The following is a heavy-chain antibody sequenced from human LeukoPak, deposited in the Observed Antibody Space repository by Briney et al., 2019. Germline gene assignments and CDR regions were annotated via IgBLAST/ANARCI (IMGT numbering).Heavy chain of an antibody. V-gene: IGHV4-38-2*01. CDR1: GYSISSGYC. CDR3: AAQSYYYDSSGYYPCFDY. Sequence: PSETLSLTCAVSGYSISSGYCWGWIRQPPGKGLEWIGSIYHSGSTYYNPSLKSRVTISVDTSKNQFSLKLSSVTAADTAVYYCAAQSYYYDSSGYYPCFDYWGQGTLVTVSS. J-gene: IGHJ4*02. D-gene: IGHD3-22*01. CDR2: IYHSGST.